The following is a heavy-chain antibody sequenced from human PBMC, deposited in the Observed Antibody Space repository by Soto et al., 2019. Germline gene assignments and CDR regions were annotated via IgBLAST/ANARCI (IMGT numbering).Heavy chain of an antibody. V-gene: IGHV1-18*01. CDR3: ATDTSGNFDWLLTQVVFDF. J-gene: IGHJ4*02. Sequence: GASVKVSCKASGYIFTTYGISWVRQAPGQGLEWMGWISGKDGNTRYAQKVQGRVTMTTDTPTSTAYMELRSLRSDDTAVYYCATDTSGNFDWLLTQVVFDFWGQGTLVTVS. D-gene: IGHD3-9*01. CDR2: ISGKDGNT. CDR1: GYIFTTYG.